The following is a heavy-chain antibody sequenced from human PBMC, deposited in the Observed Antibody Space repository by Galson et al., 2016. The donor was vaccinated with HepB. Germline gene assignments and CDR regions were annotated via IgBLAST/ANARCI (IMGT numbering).Heavy chain of an antibody. Sequence: SLRLSCAASGFMFSSYWMSWVRQAPGKGLEWVSYISTSSSPITYRDSVKGRFTISRDNTKNSLYLQLNSRRAEDTAVFYCARIIKTGTTSHFDYWGQGTLVTVSS. J-gene: IGHJ4*02. D-gene: IGHD1-7*01. CDR2: ISTSSSPI. V-gene: IGHV3-21*01. CDR3: ARIIKTGTTSHFDY. CDR1: GFMFSSYW.